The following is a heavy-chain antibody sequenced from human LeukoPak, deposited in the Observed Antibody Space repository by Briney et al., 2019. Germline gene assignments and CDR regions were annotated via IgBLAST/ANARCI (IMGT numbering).Heavy chain of an antibody. CDR2: IYQSDYT. D-gene: IGHD6-19*01. Sequence: GSLRLSCAASGFTFSSYSMNWVRQAPGKGLEWIGEIYQSDYTNYNPSLKSRVTISVDESKNQFSLKLTSVTAADTAVYYCARGAVAPYYSGLDVWGQGTTVTVSS. CDR3: ARGAVAPYYSGLDV. J-gene: IGHJ6*02. CDR1: GFTFSSYSM. V-gene: IGHV4-4*02.